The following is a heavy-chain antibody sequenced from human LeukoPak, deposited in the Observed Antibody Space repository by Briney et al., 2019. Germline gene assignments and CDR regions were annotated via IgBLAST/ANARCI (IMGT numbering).Heavy chain of an antibody. J-gene: IGHJ4*02. CDR3: AKVYATGWSYFDY. D-gene: IGHD6-19*01. CDR2: FSDSAGST. CDR1: GFRSSSYA. Sequence: GASLRLSCVASGFRSSSYAMTWVRPAPGKGLEWVSGFSDSAGSTYYAGPAEGRFTISRDNSKNTLYLNMNSLRAEDTAVYFCAKVYATGWSYFDYWGQGTLVTVSS. V-gene: IGHV3-23*01.